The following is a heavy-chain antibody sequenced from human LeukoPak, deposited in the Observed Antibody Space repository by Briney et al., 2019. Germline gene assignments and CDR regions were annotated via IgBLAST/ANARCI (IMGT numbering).Heavy chain of an antibody. J-gene: IGHJ3*01. CDR3: AAIDEYSRSSSPFDAFDL. CDR1: GGSFSGYY. Sequence: PSETLSHTCAVYGGSFSGYYWSWLRQPPGKGLEWIGEINHSGSTNYNPSLKSRVTMSVDTSKNQFSLKLSSVTAADRAVYYCAAIDEYSRSSSPFDAFDLWGQGTMVTVSS. V-gene: IGHV4-34*01. CDR2: INHSGST. D-gene: IGHD6-6*01.